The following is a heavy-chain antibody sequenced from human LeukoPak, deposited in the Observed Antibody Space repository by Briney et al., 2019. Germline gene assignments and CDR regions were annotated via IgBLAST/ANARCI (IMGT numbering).Heavy chain of an antibody. CDR2: FDPEDGET. CDR1: GYTLTELS. D-gene: IGHD2-15*01. Sequence: ASVKVSCKVSGYTLTELSMHWVRQAPGKGLEWMGGFDPEDGETIYAQKFQGRVTMTEDTSTDTAYMELSSLRSEDTAVYYCATAKVFCSGGSCRNYYFDYWGQGTLVTVSP. CDR3: ATAKVFCSGGSCRNYYFDY. V-gene: IGHV1-24*01. J-gene: IGHJ4*02.